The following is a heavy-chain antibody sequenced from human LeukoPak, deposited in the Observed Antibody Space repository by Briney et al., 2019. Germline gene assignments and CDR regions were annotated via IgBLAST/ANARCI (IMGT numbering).Heavy chain of an antibody. Sequence: PGGSLRLSCAASGFTFSSYAMSWVRQAPGKGLEWVSAISGSGGSTYYADSVKGRFTISRDNSKNTVFLQMNSLRAEDTAVYYCARGRDGYNYYYYYYMDVWGKGTTVTVSS. CDR1: GFTFSSYA. V-gene: IGHV3-23*01. CDR3: ARGRDGYNYYYYYYMDV. J-gene: IGHJ6*03. CDR2: ISGSGGST. D-gene: IGHD5-24*01.